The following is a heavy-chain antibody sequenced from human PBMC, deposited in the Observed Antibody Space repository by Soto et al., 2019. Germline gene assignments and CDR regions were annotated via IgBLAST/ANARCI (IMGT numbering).Heavy chain of an antibody. D-gene: IGHD3-22*01. J-gene: IGHJ3*02. CDR2: IYYSGST. CDR3: ARGRGYYDSSGYPGRAFDI. CDR1: GGSISSGGYY. V-gene: IGHV4-31*03. Sequence: QVQLQESGPGLVKPSQTLSLTYTVSGGSISSGGYYWSWIRQHPGKGLEWIGYIYYSGSTYYNPSLKSRVTISVDTSKNQFSLKLSSVTAADTAVYYCARGRGYYDSSGYPGRAFDIWGQGTKVTV.